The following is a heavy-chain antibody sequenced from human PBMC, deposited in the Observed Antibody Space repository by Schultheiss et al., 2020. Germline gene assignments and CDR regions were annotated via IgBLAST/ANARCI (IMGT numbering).Heavy chain of an antibody. CDR3: ARDRVGGRDGYNCDY. J-gene: IGHJ4*02. D-gene: IGHD5-24*01. Sequence: WGSLRLSCAASGFTFSSYAMSWVRQAPGKGLEWVSGISGSGGSTYYADSVKGRFTISRDNSKNTLYLQMNSLRAEDTAVYYCARDRVGGRDGYNCDYWGPGDLGTVAS. CDR1: GFTFSSYA. CDR2: ISGSGGST. V-gene: IGHV3-23*01.